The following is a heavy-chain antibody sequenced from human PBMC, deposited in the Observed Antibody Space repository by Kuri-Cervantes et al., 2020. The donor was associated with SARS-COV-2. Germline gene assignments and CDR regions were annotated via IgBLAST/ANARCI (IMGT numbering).Heavy chain of an antibody. CDR3: ARDRLVRGVPYYYYYGMDV. Sequence: GGSLRLSCTASGFTFGDYAMSWVRQAPGKGLEWVSVIYSGGSTYYADSVKGRFTISRDNSKNTLYLQMNSLRAEDTAVYYCARDRLVRGVPYYYYYGMDVWGQGTTVTVSS. V-gene: IGHV3-66*01. D-gene: IGHD3-10*01. CDR2: IYSGGST. CDR1: GFTFGDYA. J-gene: IGHJ6*02.